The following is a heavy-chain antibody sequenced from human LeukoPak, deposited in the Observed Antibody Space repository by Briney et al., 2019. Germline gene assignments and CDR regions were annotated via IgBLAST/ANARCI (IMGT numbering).Heavy chain of an antibody. J-gene: IGHJ4*02. CDR2: IKQDGSEK. D-gene: IGHD6-13*01. V-gene: IGHV3-7*01. Sequence: GGSLRLSCAASGFTFSSYGMSWVRQAPGKGLEWVANIKQDGSEKYYVDSVKGRFTISRDNAKNSLYLQMNSLRAEDTAVYYCARDTAAGLYYFDYWGQGTLVTVSS. CDR3: ARDTAAGLYYFDY. CDR1: GFTFSSYG.